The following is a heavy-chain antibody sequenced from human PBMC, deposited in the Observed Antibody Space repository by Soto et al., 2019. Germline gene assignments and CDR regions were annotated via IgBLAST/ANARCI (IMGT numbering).Heavy chain of an antibody. CDR2: IYSGGST. Sequence: GGALRLSCAAPGFTVRSNYMSWVRQAPGKGLEWVSVIYSGGSTYYADSVKGRFTISRDNSKNTLYLQMNSLRAEDTAVYYCARASPRYAFDIWGQGTMVTVSS. CDR1: GFTVRSNY. J-gene: IGHJ3*02. V-gene: IGHV3-66*01. D-gene: IGHD1-26*01. CDR3: ARASPRYAFDI.